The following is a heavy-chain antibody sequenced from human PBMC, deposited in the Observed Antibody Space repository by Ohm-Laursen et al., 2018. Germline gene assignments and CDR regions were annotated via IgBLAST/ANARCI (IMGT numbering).Heavy chain of an antibody. Sequence: TLSLTCAVSGYSISSGYFWGWIRQPPGKGLEWIGTIYHSGSTYYNPSLKSRVTISVDTSKNQFSLKLSSVTAADTAVYYCARSQALYDSSGTFDYWGQGTLVTVSS. D-gene: IGHD3-22*01. CDR2: IYHSGST. V-gene: IGHV4-38-2*01. CDR1: GYSISSGYF. CDR3: ARSQALYDSSGTFDY. J-gene: IGHJ4*02.